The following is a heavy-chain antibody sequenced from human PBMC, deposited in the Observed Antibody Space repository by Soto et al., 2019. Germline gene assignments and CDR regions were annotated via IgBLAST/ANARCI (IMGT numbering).Heavy chain of an antibody. J-gene: IGHJ4*02. D-gene: IGHD6-25*01. Sequence: KPSEAQSVTCTVSGGSISSGPYYWGWVRQPPGEGLEWIGSISYSGSTYYNSSLKSRVTISLDTSKNQFSLNLNSVTAADTAVYYCARQATRLAAIDYCGQGTLVTDSS. CDR1: GGSISSGPYY. V-gene: IGHV4-39*01. CDR3: ARQATRLAAIDY. CDR2: ISYSGST.